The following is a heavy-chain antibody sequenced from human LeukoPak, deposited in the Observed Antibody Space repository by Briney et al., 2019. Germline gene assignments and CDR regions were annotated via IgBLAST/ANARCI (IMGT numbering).Heavy chain of an antibody. J-gene: IGHJ4*02. CDR2: IRSDGYHT. CDR1: GFTVSSNY. Sequence: GGSLRLSCAASGFTVSSNYMSWVRQAPGKGLEWVAFIRSDGYHTYYADSVKGRFTITRDNSKNTLYLQMNSLRLEDMAVYYCAKPSGSGVDYWGRGTRVTVSS. D-gene: IGHD1-26*01. V-gene: IGHV3-30*02. CDR3: AKPSGSGVDY.